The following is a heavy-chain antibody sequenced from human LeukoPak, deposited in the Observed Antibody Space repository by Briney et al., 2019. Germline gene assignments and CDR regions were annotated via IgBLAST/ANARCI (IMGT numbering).Heavy chain of an antibody. Sequence: GGSLGLSGAASGFTFSSYAMSWVRQAPGKGLEWVSAISGSGGSTYYADSVKGRFTISRDNSKNTLYLQMNSLRAEDTAVYYCAKAKMLSATTAPFDPWGQGTLVTVSS. V-gene: IGHV3-23*01. CDR3: AKAKMLSATTAPFDP. CDR1: GFTFSSYA. CDR2: ISGSGGST. D-gene: IGHD4-11*01. J-gene: IGHJ5*02.